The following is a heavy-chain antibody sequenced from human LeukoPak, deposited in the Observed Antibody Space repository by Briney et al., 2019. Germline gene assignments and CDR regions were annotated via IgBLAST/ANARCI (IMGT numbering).Heavy chain of an antibody. V-gene: IGHV1-18*01. J-gene: IGHJ6*02. Sequence: ASVKVSCKASGYTFTSYGINWVRQAPGQGLEWMGWISPYNGNTNYAQKLQGRVTMTTDTSTSTAYMGLRSLRSDDTAVYYCARGSPPVGAMDVWGQGTTVTVSS. CDR2: ISPYNGNT. CDR3: ARGSPPVGAMDV. D-gene: IGHD2-2*01. CDR1: GYTFTSYG.